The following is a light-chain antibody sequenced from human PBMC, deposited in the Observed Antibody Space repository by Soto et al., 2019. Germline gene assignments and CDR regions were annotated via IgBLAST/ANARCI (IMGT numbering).Light chain of an antibody. Sequence: DIQMTQSPSTLSASVGDRVTITCRASQNINRWLSWYQQRPVKAPNLLIHKASTLEAGVPSRFSGSASGTEFTLTISSLQPDDFAAYFCLQYNVYPLTFGGGTKVEIK. CDR2: KAS. CDR3: LQYNVYPLT. CDR1: QNINRW. J-gene: IGKJ4*01. V-gene: IGKV1-5*03.